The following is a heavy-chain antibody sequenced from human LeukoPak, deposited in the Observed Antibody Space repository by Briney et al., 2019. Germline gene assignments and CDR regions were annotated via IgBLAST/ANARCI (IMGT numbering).Heavy chain of an antibody. D-gene: IGHD6-19*01. CDR3: ARDVGGGWPYYFAY. V-gene: IGHV6-1*01. J-gene: IGHJ4*02. CDR1: GDSVSSNSAA. Sequence: SQTLSLTCAISGDSVSSNSAAWNWIRQSPSRGLEWLGRTYYRSKWYSDYSVYVKSRITINPDTSKNQFSLQLNSVTPEDTALYYCARDVGGGWPYYFAYWGQGTLVTVSS. CDR2: TYYRSKWYS.